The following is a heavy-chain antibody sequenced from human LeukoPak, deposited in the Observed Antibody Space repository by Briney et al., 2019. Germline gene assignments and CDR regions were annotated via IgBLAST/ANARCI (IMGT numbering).Heavy chain of an antibody. CDR1: GGSFSGYY. J-gene: IGHJ6*03. CDR2: INHSGST. Sequence: SETLSLTCAVYGGSFSGYYWSWIRQPPGKGLEWIGEINHSGSTNYNPSLKSRVTISVDTSKNQFSLKLSSVTAADTAVYYCARLGYSSSSTGYYYYMDVWGKGTTVTVSS. D-gene: IGHD6-6*01. CDR3: ARLGYSSSSTGYYYYMDV. V-gene: IGHV4-34*01.